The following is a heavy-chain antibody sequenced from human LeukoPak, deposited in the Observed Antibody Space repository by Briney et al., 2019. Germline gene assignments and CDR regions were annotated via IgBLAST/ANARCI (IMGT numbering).Heavy chain of an antibody. CDR2: IIPIFGTA. V-gene: IGHV1-69*05. D-gene: IGHD1-26*01. Sequence: GASVKVSCKASGGTFSSYAISWVRQAPGQGLEWMGGIIPIFGTANYAQKLQGRVTMTTDTSTSTAYMELRSLRSDDTAVYYCARDLRYSGSSWGQGTLVTVSS. J-gene: IGHJ5*02. CDR3: ARDLRYSGSS. CDR1: GGTFSSYA.